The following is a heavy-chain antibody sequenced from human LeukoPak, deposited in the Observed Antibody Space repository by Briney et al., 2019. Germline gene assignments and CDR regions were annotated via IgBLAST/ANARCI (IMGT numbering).Heavy chain of an antibody. J-gene: IGHJ3*02. V-gene: IGHV4-30-4*01. CDR3: ARDCSGGSCYGAFDI. CDR1: GASIRSGDYY. D-gene: IGHD2-15*01. CDR2: IYDSGST. Sequence: SETLSLTCTVSGASIRSGDYYWSWLRQPPGKGLEWIGYIYDSGSTYYNPSLKSRITISVDTSENRFSLKLSSVTATDTAVYYCARDCSGGSCYGAFDIWGQGTMVTVSS.